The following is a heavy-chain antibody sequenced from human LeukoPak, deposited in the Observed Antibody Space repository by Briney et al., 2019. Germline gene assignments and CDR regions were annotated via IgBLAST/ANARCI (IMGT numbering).Heavy chain of an antibody. CDR2: ISYDGSNK. V-gene: IGHV3-30*04. Sequence: QPGRSLRLSCAASGFTFSSYAMHWVRQAPGKGLEWVAVISYDGSNKYYADSVKGRFTISRDNSKNTLYLQMNSLRAEDTAVYYCAREGSFGEFLGSRGDYWGQGTLVTVSS. J-gene: IGHJ4*02. CDR3: AREGSFGEFLGSRGDY. D-gene: IGHD3-10*01. CDR1: GFTFSSYA.